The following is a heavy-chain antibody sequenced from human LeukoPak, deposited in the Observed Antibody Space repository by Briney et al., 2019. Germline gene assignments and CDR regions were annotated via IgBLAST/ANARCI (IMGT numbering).Heavy chain of an antibody. J-gene: IGHJ4*02. CDR3: ARVDGSYALDY. D-gene: IGHD1-26*01. CDR1: GFTVSSNH. V-gene: IGHV3-53*01. Sequence: GRSLRLSCAASGFTVSSNHMSWVRQAPGKGLEWVSVIYSGGSTYYADSVKGRFTISRDNSKNTLYLQMNSLRAEDTAVYYCARVDGSYALDYWGQGTLVTVSS. CDR2: IYSGGST.